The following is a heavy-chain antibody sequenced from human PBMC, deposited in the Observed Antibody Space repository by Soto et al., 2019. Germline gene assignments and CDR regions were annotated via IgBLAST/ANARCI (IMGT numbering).Heavy chain of an antibody. D-gene: IGHD6-6*01. V-gene: IGHV2-5*02. J-gene: IGHJ4*02. CDR3: AHRRPYSNSPEYFFDY. Sequence: QITLKESGPTLVKPTQTLTLTCTFSGFSLSTSGVDVGWIRQPPGKALEWLALIYWDDDKRYSPSLKSRLTITKDNSKNQVVLTMTNMDPLDTATYYCAHRRPYSNSPEYFFDYWGQGTLVTVS. CDR1: GFSLSTSGVD. CDR2: IYWDDDK.